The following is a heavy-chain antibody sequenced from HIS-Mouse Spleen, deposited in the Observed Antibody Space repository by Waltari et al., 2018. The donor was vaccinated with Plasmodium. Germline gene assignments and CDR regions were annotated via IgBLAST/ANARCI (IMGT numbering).Heavy chain of an antibody. V-gene: IGHV4-34*01. CDR2: INHSGST. CDR3: ARVRPGYYFDY. CDR1: GGSFSGYY. Sequence: QVQLQQWGAGLLKPSETLSLTCAVYGGSFSGYYWSWNRQPPGKGLEGIGEINHSGSTNYNPSLKSRVTISVDTSKNQFSLKLSSVTAADTAVYYCARVRPGYYFDYWGQGTLVTVSS. D-gene: IGHD6-6*01. J-gene: IGHJ4*02.